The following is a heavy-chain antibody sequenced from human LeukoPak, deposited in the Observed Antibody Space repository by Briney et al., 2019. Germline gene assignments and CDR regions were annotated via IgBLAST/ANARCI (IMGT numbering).Heavy chain of an antibody. V-gene: IGHV3-23*01. CDR1: GFTFSSYG. D-gene: IGHD3-22*01. Sequence: GGSLRLSCAASGFTFSSYGMSWVRQAPGKGLEWVLAISGSGGSTYYADSVKGRFTISRDNSKNTLYLQMNSLRAEDTAVYYCAKFVRYYDSSGYYYFDYWGQGTLVTVSS. J-gene: IGHJ4*02. CDR2: ISGSGGST. CDR3: AKFVRYYDSSGYYYFDY.